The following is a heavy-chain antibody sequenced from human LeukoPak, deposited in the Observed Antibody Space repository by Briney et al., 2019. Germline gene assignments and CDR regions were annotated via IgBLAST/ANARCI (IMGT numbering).Heavy chain of an antibody. Sequence: PSETLSLTCSVSGGSINNFYWSWIRQPAGKGPEWIGHIYTSGSTIYNPSLKSRVTMSVDTSKKEFSLRLTSVTAADTAVYFCARVGSSYGYYFDYWGQGTLVIVSS. D-gene: IGHD5-18*01. V-gene: IGHV4-4*07. CDR1: GGSINNFY. CDR2: IYTSGST. CDR3: ARVGSSYGYYFDY. J-gene: IGHJ4*02.